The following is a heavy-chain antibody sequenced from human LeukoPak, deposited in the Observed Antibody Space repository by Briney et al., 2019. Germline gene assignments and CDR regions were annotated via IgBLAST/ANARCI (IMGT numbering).Heavy chain of an antibody. Sequence: SETLSLTCTVSGGSISSGSYYWGWIRQPPGKGLEWIGSIYYSGSTYYNPSLKSRVTISVDTSKNQFSLKLSSVTAADTAVYYCAIMEWELPPYYYYGMDVWGQGTTVTVSS. D-gene: IGHD1-26*01. J-gene: IGHJ6*02. CDR3: AIMEWELPPYYYYGMDV. CDR1: GGSISSGSYY. CDR2: IYYSGST. V-gene: IGHV4-39*01.